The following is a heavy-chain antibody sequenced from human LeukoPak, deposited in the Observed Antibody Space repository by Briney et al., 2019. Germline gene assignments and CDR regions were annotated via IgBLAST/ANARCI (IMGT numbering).Heavy chain of an antibody. CDR1: IGSISSGSNY. J-gene: IGHJ3*01. CDR3: TRSDGYGLVGI. CDR2: IYSSGST. Sequence: SETLSLTCTVSIGSISSGSNYWGWIRQPPGKTLEWIGSIYSSGSTYYNSSLKSRVIILIDTPKNHFSLTLSSVTAADTAVYYCTRSDGYGLVGIWGQGIMVTVSS. V-gene: IGHV4-39*07. D-gene: IGHD3-10*01.